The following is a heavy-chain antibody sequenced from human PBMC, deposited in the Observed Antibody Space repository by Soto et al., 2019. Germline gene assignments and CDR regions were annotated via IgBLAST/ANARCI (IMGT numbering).Heavy chain of an antibody. D-gene: IGHD6-13*01. Sequence: GGSLRLSCAASGFTFSSYGMHWVRQAPGKGLEWVAVIWYDGSNKYYADSVKGRFTISRDNSKNTLYLQMNSLRAEDTAVYYCARDYEGASEQLDVLDYWGQGTLVTVSS. CDR3: ARDYEGASEQLDVLDY. CDR1: GFTFSSYG. V-gene: IGHV3-33*08. J-gene: IGHJ4*02. CDR2: IWYDGSNK.